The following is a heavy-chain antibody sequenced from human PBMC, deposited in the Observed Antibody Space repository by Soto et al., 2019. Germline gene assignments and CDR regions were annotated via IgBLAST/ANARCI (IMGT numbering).Heavy chain of an antibody. J-gene: IGHJ5*01. CDR2: INGGGDVK. D-gene: IGHD3-3*01. CDR3: ARLSGDGFWKSYSPYNLFES. V-gene: IGHV3-48*03. Sequence: GGSMRLSCAASGFAFANYEMHWVRQAPGKGLDWVAYINGGGDVKYYADSVEGRFTISRDNAKNALFLQMDNLRAEDTAIYYCARLSGDGFWKSYSPYNLFESWGQGALVTVSS. CDR1: GFAFANYE.